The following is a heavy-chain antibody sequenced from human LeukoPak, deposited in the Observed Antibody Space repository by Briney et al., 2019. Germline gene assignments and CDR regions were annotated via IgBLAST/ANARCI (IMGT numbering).Heavy chain of an antibody. CDR1: GGSISSGSYY. V-gene: IGHV4-61*02. CDR2: IYTSGST. Sequence: PSQTLSLTCTVSGGSISSGSYYWSWIRQPAGKGLEWIGRIYTSGSTNYNPSLKSRVTISVDTSKNQFSLKLSSVTAADTAVYYCAREDRADFWSGYYLGYYYYMDVWGKGTTVTVSS. CDR3: AREDRADFWSGYYLGYYYYMDV. J-gene: IGHJ6*03. D-gene: IGHD3-3*01.